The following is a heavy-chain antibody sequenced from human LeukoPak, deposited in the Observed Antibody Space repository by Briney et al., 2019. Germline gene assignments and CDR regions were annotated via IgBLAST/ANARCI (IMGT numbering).Heavy chain of an antibody. CDR2: ISSSSSYI. V-gene: IGHV3-21*01. CDR3: VKGSGSYYYNWFDP. J-gene: IGHJ5*02. CDR1: GFIFSSYS. D-gene: IGHD3-10*01. Sequence: GGSLRLSCAASGFIFSSYSMNWVRQAPGKGLEWVSYISSSSSYIYYADSVKGRFTISRDNAKDSLYLQMNSLRAEDTAVYYCVKGSGSYYYNWFDPWGQGTLVTVSS.